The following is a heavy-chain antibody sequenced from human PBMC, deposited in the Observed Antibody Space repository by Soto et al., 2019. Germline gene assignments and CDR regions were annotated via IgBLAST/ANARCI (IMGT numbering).Heavy chain of an antibody. Sequence: GGSLRLSCAASGFTFSSYAMSWVRQAPGKGLEWVSAISGSGGSTYYADSVKGRFTISRDNSKNTLYLQMNSLRAEDTAVYYCANIFLGYPSAPWGQGTLVTVSS. J-gene: IGHJ5*02. D-gene: IGHD2-15*01. CDR3: ANIFLGYPSAP. CDR1: GFTFSSYA. CDR2: ISGSGGST. V-gene: IGHV3-23*01.